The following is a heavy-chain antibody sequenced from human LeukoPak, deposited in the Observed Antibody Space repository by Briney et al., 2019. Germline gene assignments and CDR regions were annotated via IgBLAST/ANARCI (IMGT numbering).Heavy chain of an antibody. CDR1: GGSVSSGSYY. CDR3: ARGSGYPRHFDY. J-gene: IGHJ4*02. V-gene: IGHV4-61*01. CDR2: IYYSGST. D-gene: IGHD3-22*01. Sequence: SETLSLTCTVSGGSVSSGSYYWSWIRQPPGKGLEWIGYIYYSGSTNYNTSLKSRVTISVDTSKNQFSLKLSSVTAADTAVYYCARGSGYPRHFDYWGQGTLVTVSS.